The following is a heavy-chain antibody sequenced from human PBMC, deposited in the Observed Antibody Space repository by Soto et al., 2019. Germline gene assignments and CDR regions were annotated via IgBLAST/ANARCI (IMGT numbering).Heavy chain of an antibody. CDR3: ARDRYFSEMATIKRRAFDI. CDR1: GGSISSGGYS. J-gene: IGHJ3*02. V-gene: IGHV4-30-2*01. CDR2: IYHSGST. D-gene: IGHD5-12*01. Sequence: SETLSLTCAVSGGSISSGGYSWSWIRQPPGKGLEWIGYIYHSGSTCYNPSLKSRVTISVDRSKNQFSLKLSSVTAADTAVYYCARDRYFSEMATIKRRAFDIWGQGTMVTVSS.